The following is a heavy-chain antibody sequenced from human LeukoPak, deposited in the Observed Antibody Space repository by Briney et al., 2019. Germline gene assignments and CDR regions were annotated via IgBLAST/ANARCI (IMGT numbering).Heavy chain of an antibody. CDR3: TMTVAAPYYFDC. CDR1: GFTFGDYA. CDR2: IRSKAYGGTT. D-gene: IGHD6-19*01. V-gene: IGHV3-49*04. Sequence: RSLRLSCTASGFTFGDYAMSWVRQAPGKGLEWVGFIRSKAYGGTTEYAASVKGRFTISRDDSKSIAYLQMNSLKTEDTAVYYCTMTVAAPYYFDCWGQGTLVTDSP. J-gene: IGHJ4*02.